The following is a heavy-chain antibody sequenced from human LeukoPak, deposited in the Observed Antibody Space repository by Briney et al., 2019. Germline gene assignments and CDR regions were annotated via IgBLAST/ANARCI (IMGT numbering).Heavy chain of an antibody. CDR1: GGSISSSSYY. V-gene: IGHV4-39*01. D-gene: IGHD3-3*01. Sequence: PSETLSLTCTVSGGSISSSSYYWGWIRQPPGKGLEWIGSIYYSGSTYYNPSLKSRVTISVDTSKNQFSLKLSSVTAADTAVYYCARHYKNILEWPRSYYYYGMDVWGQGTTVTVSS. CDR3: ARHYKNILEWPRSYYYYGMDV. J-gene: IGHJ6*02. CDR2: IYYSGST.